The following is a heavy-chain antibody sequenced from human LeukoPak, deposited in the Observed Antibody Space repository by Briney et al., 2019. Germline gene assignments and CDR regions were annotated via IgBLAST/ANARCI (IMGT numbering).Heavy chain of an antibody. J-gene: IGHJ5*02. V-gene: IGHV3-21*01. CDR3: VRIPNSTGLPHWFAL. CDR1: GFTFSTST. Sequence: PGGSLRLSCAASGFTFSTSTMNWVRQAPGKGLEWVSSISSSNDYIYYADSVKGRFTISRDNAKNSLYLQMNSLRAEATAVYYCVRIPNSTGLPHWFALWAQGPVVPVSS. D-gene: IGHD2/OR15-2a*01. CDR2: ISSSNDYI.